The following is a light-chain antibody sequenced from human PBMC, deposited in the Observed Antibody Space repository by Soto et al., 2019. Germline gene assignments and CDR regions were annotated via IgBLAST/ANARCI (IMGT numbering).Light chain of an antibody. J-gene: IGKJ5*01. CDR2: DAS. CDR3: RGRCAWPPIT. V-gene: IGKV3-11*01. Sequence: EIVLTQSPATLSLSPGERATLSCRASRSVRSYLAWYQQKPGQAPRLLIYDASNRAAGIPARFSGSGSETDFTLPISNIEPENFAVYYCRGRCAWPPITFDQGKGLEIK. CDR1: RSVRSY.